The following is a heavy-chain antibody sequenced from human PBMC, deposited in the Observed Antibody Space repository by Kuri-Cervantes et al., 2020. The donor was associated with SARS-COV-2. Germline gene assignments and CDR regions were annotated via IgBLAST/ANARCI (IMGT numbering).Heavy chain of an antibody. CDR3: ARGGDCSGGSCFHYYYYGMDV. CDR2: IIPIFSTA. CDR1: GGTFSSYA. Sequence: SVKVSCKASGGTFSSYAISWVRQAPGQGLEWMGGIIPIFSTANYAQKFQGRVTITADESTSTAYMELSSLRSEDTAVYYCARGGDCSGGSCFHYYYYGMDVWGQGTTVTVSS. D-gene: IGHD2-15*01. J-gene: IGHJ6*02. V-gene: IGHV1-69*13.